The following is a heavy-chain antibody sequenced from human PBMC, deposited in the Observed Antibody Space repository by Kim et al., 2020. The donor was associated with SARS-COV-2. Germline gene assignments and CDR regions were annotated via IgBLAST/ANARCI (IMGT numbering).Heavy chain of an antibody. V-gene: IGHV1-8*01. Sequence: ASVKVSCKASGYTFTSYDINWVRQATGQGLEWMGWMNPNSGNTGYAQKLQGRVTMTRNTSISTAYMELSSLRSEDTAVYYCARGPIYCSSTSCYRGWFDPWGQGTLVTVSS. CDR1: GYTFTSYD. CDR2: MNPNSGNT. D-gene: IGHD2-2*01. CDR3: ARGPIYCSSTSCYRGWFDP. J-gene: IGHJ5*02.